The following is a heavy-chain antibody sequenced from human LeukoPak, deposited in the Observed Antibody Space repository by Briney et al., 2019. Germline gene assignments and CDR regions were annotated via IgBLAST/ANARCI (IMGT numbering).Heavy chain of an antibody. CDR2: IYYSGST. J-gene: IGHJ5*02. D-gene: IGHD5-12*01. CDR3: VRDGYNSGWHYWFDP. V-gene: IGHV4-39*07. Sequence: SETLSLTCTVSGGSISSSSYYWGWIRQPPGKGLEWIGSIYYSGSTYYNPSLKSRVTISVDTSKNQFSLKLSSVTAADTAVYYCVRDGYNSGWHYWFDPWGQGTLVTVSS. CDR1: GGSISSSSYY.